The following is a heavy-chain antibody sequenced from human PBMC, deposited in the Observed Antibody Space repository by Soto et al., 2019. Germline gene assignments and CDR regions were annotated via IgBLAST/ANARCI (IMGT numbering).Heavy chain of an antibody. Sequence: SETLSLTCTVSGGSISSGDYYWSWIRQPPGKGLEWIGYIYYSGSTYYNPSLKSRVTISVDTSKNQFSLKLSSVTAADTAVYYCASSPYHPVLSKYSSGWPERRNLDYWGQGTLVTVSS. CDR2: IYYSGST. CDR3: ASSPYHPVLSKYSSGWPERRNLDY. J-gene: IGHJ4*02. CDR1: GGSISSGDYY. V-gene: IGHV4-30-4*02. D-gene: IGHD6-19*01.